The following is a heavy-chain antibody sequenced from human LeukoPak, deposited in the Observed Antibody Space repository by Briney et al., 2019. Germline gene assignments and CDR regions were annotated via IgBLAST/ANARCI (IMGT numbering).Heavy chain of an antibody. CDR2: IYYSGST. CDR1: GGSISSYY. CDR3: ARLGYSYGYPAGDWFDP. Sequence: SETLSLTCTVSGGSISSYYWSWIRQPPGKGLEWIGYIYYSGSTNCNPSLKSRVTISVDTSKNQFSLKLSSVTAADTAVYYCARLGYSYGYPAGDWFDPWGQGTLVTVSS. J-gene: IGHJ5*02. V-gene: IGHV4-59*01. D-gene: IGHD5-18*01.